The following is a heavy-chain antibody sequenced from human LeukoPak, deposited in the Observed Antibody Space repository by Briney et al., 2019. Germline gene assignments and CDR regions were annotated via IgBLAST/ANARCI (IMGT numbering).Heavy chain of an antibody. CDR2: IYPGDSDT. J-gene: IGHJ6*02. Sequence: KNGESLKISCKGSGYSFTSYWIGWVRQMPGKGLEWMGIIYPGDSDTRYSPSFQGQVTISADKSISTAYLQWSSLKASDTAMYYCARRSIAAAGFSYYYYYGMDVWGQGTTVTVSS. D-gene: IGHD6-13*01. CDR1: GYSFTSYW. V-gene: IGHV5-51*01. CDR3: ARRSIAAAGFSYYYYYGMDV.